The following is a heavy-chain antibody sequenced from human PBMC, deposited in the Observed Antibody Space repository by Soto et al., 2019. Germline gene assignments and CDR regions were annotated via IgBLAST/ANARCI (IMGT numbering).Heavy chain of an antibody. D-gene: IGHD2-2*01. J-gene: IGHJ3*01. V-gene: IGHV4-59*01. Sequence: SETLSLTCTVSGGSISSYYWSWIRQPPGKGLEWIGYIYYSGSTNYNPSLKSRVTISVDTSKNQFSLKLSSVTAADTAVYYCARVDAVPHRLESRPLHGASDLCGQGTMFT. CDR1: GGSISSYY. CDR2: IYYSGST. CDR3: ARVDAVPHRLESRPLHGASDL.